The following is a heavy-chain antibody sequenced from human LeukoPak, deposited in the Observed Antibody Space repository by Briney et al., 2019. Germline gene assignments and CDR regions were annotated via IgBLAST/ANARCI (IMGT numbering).Heavy chain of an antibody. CDR2: IWYDGSNK. J-gene: IGHJ4*02. V-gene: IGHV3-33*06. CDR3: AKGSYYDSSGSFYFDY. Sequence: GGSLRLSCAASGFTFSNHGMHWVRQAPGKGLEWVAVIWYDGSNKYYVDSVKGRFTISRDNAKNTLYLQMNSLRAEDTAIYYCAKGSYYDSSGSFYFDYWGQGTLVTVSS. CDR1: GFTFSNHG. D-gene: IGHD3-22*01.